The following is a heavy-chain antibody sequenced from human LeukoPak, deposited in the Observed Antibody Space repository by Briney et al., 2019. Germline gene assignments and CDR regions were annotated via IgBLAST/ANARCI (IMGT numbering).Heavy chain of an antibody. CDR1: RFTFSSYS. CDR2: ITSSSTYT. Sequence: PGGSLRLSCAASRFTFSSYSMNWVRQTPGKGLEWVSSITSSSTYTFYADSVKGRFTISRDNARNSLYLQMNSLRAEDTAVYYCARDPYSGTYGDTYYYYMDVWGKGTTVTISS. V-gene: IGHV3-21*01. J-gene: IGHJ6*03. CDR3: ARDPYSGTYGDTYYYYMDV. D-gene: IGHD1-26*01.